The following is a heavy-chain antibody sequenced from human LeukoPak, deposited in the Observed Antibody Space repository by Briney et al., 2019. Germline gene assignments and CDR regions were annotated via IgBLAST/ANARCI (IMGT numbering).Heavy chain of an antibody. D-gene: IGHD3-22*01. CDR3: ARHMTVTYDAFDI. CDR2: IYYSGST. V-gene: IGHV4-59*08. CDR1: ASSTRGYY. J-gene: IGHJ3*02. Sequence: SETLSLTCTVSASSTRGYYWSWIRQPPGKGLEWIGYIYYSGSTKYNPSLKSRVTISVDTSERQFSLKLSSVTAADTAAYYCARHMTVTYDAFDIWGQGTMVTVSS.